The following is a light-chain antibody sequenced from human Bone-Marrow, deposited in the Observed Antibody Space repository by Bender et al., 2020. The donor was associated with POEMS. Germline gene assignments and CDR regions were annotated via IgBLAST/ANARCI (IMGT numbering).Light chain of an antibody. CDR3: STMDDRPSARL. Sequence: QSVLTQPPSASGTPGQRVAISCSGGSIGRNHLNWYQQLPGTAPRLVIYADDWRPSWVPNRFSASKSGSSASLAISGLQSEDAADYYCSTMDDRPSARLFGWATKLKVL. J-gene: IGLJ3*02. V-gene: IGLV1-44*01. CDR2: ADD. CDR1: SIGRNH.